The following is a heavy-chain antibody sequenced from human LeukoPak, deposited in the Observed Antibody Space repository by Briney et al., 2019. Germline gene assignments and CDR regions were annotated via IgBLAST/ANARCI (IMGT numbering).Heavy chain of an antibody. D-gene: IGHD3-3*01. CDR3: ARRHTYYDFWSGYLVAHFDY. Sequence: SETLSLTCTVSGYSISSGGYYWSWIRQPPGKGLEWIGYIYHGGSTYYNPSLKSRVTISVDTSKNQFSLKLSSVTAADTAVYYCARRHTYYDFWSGYLVAHFDYWGQGTLVTVSS. CDR2: IYHGGST. CDR1: GYSISSGGYY. J-gene: IGHJ4*02. V-gene: IGHV4-30-2*01.